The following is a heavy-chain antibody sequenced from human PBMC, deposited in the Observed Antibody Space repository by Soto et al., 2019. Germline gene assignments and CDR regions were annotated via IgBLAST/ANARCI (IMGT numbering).Heavy chain of an antibody. CDR1: GGTFSSYA. CDR2: IIPIFGTA. V-gene: IGHV1-69*06. Sequence: ASVKVSCKASGGTFSSYAISWVRQAPGQGLEWMGGIIPIFGTANYAQKFQGRVTITADKSTSTAYMELSSLRSEDTAVYYCATCPYYDFWSGYSSVSYYLDYWGQGTLVTVSS. CDR3: ATCPYYDFWSGYSSVSYYLDY. D-gene: IGHD3-3*01. J-gene: IGHJ4*02.